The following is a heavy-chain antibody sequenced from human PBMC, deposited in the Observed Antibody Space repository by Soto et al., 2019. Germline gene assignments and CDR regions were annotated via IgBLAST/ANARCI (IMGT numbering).Heavy chain of an antibody. CDR3: ARSIALSGLDY. D-gene: IGHD6-19*01. V-gene: IGHV3-30-3*01. CDR2: ISYDETKR. Sequence: QVQLVESGGGVVKPGKSLRLSCAASGFTFSSYSMNWVRQAPGRGLEWVAVISYDETKRYYGDSVKGRFSISRDTAKNTLYLQMNGLRAEDTAVYYCARSIALSGLDYWGQGTRVTVSS. J-gene: IGHJ4*02. CDR1: GFTFSSYS.